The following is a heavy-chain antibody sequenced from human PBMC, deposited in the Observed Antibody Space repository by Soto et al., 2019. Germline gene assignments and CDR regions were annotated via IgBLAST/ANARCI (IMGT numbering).Heavy chain of an antibody. V-gene: IGHV5-51*01. Sequence: GESLKISCKASGYNFANYWIGWVRQMPGKGLEWMGIIYPRDSDTTYSPSFQGQVTISADQTISTAYLQWDSLKASDTAMYYCVRHGSRDSNWFDPWGQGTLVTVSS. CDR1: GYNFANYW. CDR2: IYPRDSDT. CDR3: VRHGSRDSNWFDP. D-gene: IGHD5-12*01. J-gene: IGHJ5*02.